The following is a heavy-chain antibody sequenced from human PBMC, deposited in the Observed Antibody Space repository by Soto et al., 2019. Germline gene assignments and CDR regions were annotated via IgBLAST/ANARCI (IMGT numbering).Heavy chain of an antibody. D-gene: IGHD2-21*02. Sequence: QVQLQESGPGLVKPSETLSLTCTVSGGSISHVNDCWRWIRHSPDNGLEWIGHIYDGGRTYNNPSLKSRITISVDASKNPFSLKLLSVSVADTAVYYCARGPSGDKVDYWGQGILVTVSS. CDR1: GGSISHVNDC. J-gene: IGHJ4*02. CDR2: IYDGGRT. V-gene: IGHV4-30-4*01. CDR3: ARGPSGDKVDY.